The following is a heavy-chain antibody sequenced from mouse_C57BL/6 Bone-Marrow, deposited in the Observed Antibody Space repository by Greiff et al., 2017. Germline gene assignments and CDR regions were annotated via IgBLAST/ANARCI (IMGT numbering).Heavy chain of an antibody. J-gene: IGHJ2*01. CDR2: FDPNSGGT. Sequence: QVQLQQPGAELVKPGASVKLSCKASGYTFTSYWMHWVKQRPGRGLEWIGRFDPNSGGTKYNEKFKSKATLTVDKPSSTAYMQLSSLTSEDSAVYYCARSHYYGSSSYYFDYWGQGTTLTVSS. CDR3: ARSHYYGSSSYYFDY. D-gene: IGHD1-1*01. CDR1: GYTFTSYW. V-gene: IGHV1-72*01.